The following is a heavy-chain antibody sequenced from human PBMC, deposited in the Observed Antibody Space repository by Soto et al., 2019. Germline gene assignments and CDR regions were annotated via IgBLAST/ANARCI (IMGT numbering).Heavy chain of an antibody. Sequence: VGSLRLSCAASGFTFSSYSMNWVRQAPGKGLEWVSSISSSSSYIYYADSVKGRFTISRDNAKNSPYLQMNSLRAEDTAVYYCARDQVVVVTAITNYYYYYGMDVWGQGTTVTVSS. V-gene: IGHV3-21*06. J-gene: IGHJ6*02. CDR2: ISSSSSYI. CDR3: ARDQVVVVTAITNYYYYYGMDV. D-gene: IGHD2-21*02. CDR1: GFTFSSYS.